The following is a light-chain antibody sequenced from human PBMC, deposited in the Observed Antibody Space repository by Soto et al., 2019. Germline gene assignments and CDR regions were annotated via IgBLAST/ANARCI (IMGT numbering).Light chain of an antibody. J-gene: IGKJ5*01. V-gene: IGKV3-15*01. CDR3: QQRKNWQVT. CDR2: GAS. CDR1: QSVKSS. Sequence: EIMMTQSPATLSVSPGERATLSCRASQSVKSSLAWYQQKPGQAPRLLIYGASTRATGIPARFSGSGSGTDFTLTISSLEPEDFAVYYCQQRKNWQVTFGQGTRLEIK.